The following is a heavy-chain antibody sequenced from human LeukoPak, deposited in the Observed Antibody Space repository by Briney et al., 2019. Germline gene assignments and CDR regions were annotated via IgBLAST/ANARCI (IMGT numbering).Heavy chain of an antibody. CDR1: GGSISSYY. Sequence: PSETLSLTCTVSGGSISSYYWSWIRQPAGKGLEWIGRIYTSGSTNYNPSLKSRVTMSVDTPKNQLSLKLSSVTAADTAVYYCARENQEYYDFWSGYSRYYYMDVWGKGTTVTVSS. CDR3: ARENQEYYDFWSGYSRYYYMDV. J-gene: IGHJ6*03. CDR2: IYTSGST. V-gene: IGHV4-4*07. D-gene: IGHD3-3*01.